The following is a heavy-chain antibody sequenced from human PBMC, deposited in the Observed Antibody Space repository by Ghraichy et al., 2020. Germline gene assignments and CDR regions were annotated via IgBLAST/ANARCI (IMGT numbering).Heavy chain of an antibody. CDR2: IRGSGDII. CDR3: AKDPNGDYVGAFDS. D-gene: IGHD4-17*01. Sequence: SCAASGLIFSTYAMTWVRQGPGKGLVWVSSIRGSGDIIYYADSVRGRFTVSRDNSQNTLYLQMNSLRAEDTAVYYCAKDPNGDYVGAFDSWGQGTMVTVSS. J-gene: IGHJ3*02. V-gene: IGHV3-23*01. CDR1: GLIFSTYA.